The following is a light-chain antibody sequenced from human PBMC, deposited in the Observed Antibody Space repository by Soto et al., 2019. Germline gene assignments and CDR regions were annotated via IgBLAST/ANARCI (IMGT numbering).Light chain of an antibody. CDR1: QSISSS. V-gene: IGKV1-39*01. Sequence: DIQMTQSPSSLSASVGDRVTITCRASQSISSSLNWYQQKPGKAPKLLIYGASSLQSGVPSRFSGSGSGTYFTLTISSLQPEDFATYYGQQSYSTLRTFGQGTKVGIK. CDR2: GAS. CDR3: QQSYSTLRT. J-gene: IGKJ1*01.